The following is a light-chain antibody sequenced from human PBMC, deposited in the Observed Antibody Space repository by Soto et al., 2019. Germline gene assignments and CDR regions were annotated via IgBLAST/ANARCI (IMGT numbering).Light chain of an antibody. J-gene: IGKJ1*01. V-gene: IGKV1-5*03. CDR1: QSVSRW. CDR2: KAS. CDR3: QQYNDNWT. Sequence: DIQMTQSPSTLSASVGDRVTVTCRASQSVSRWSAWYQQKPGKAPKLLIYKASTLESGVPSRFSGSGSGTEFTLAISSLQPDDSATYYCQQYNDNWTFGQGTKVDIK.